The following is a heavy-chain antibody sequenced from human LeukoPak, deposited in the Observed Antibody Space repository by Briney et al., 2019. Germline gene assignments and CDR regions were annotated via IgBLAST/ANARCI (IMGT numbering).Heavy chain of an antibody. V-gene: IGHV3-23*01. CDR2: ISGSGGST. CDR1: GFTFSSYA. CDR3: AKDQHIVVVTATDY. Sequence: GGSLRLSCAASGFTFSSYAMHWVRQAPGKGLEWVSAISGSGGSTYYADSVKGRFIISRDNSKNTLYLQMNSLRAEDTAVYYCAKDQHIVVVTATDYWGQGTLVTVSS. J-gene: IGHJ4*02. D-gene: IGHD2-21*02.